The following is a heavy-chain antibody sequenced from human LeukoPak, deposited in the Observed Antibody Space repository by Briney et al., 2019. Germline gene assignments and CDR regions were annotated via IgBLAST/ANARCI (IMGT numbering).Heavy chain of an antibody. V-gene: IGHV3-7*01. CDR2: IKQDGSEI. CDR3: ARERGHSGYDLYDY. Sequence: PGGSLRLSCAASGFTFSNYWMGWVRQAPGKGLEWVANIKQDGSEIYYVDSVKGRFTISRDTAKDSLYLQMNSLRAEDTAVYYCARERGHSGYDLYDYWGQGTLVTVSS. J-gene: IGHJ4*02. D-gene: IGHD5-12*01. CDR1: GFTFSNYW.